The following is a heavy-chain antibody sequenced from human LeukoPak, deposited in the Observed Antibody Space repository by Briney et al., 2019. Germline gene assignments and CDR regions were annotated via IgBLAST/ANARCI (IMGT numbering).Heavy chain of an antibody. J-gene: IGHJ5*02. CDR1: GDSISRSTYY. V-gene: IGHV4-39*07. CDR3: AREDGYGGNSRWFDP. CDR2: VYYGRSP. D-gene: IGHD4-23*01. Sequence: SETLSLTCTVSGDSISRSTYYWAWIRQPPGKGLEWIGSVYYGRSPYFNPSLKSRVTISVDTSKNQFSLKLSSVTAADTAVYYCAREDGYGGNSRWFDPWGQGTLVTVSS.